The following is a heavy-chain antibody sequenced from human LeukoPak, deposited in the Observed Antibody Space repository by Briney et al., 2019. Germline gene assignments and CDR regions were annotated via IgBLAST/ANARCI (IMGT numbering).Heavy chain of an antibody. CDR2: IYPRDSDT. CDR3: ARRMSSSWSPFDS. CDR1: GYNFTSYW. V-gene: IGHV5-51*01. D-gene: IGHD6-13*01. Sequence: GESLQISCKGSGYNFTSYWIAWGRQLPGKGLEWMGMIYPRDSDTRYSPSFQGQVTISADKSTNFAYLQWSSLKASDTAMYYCARRMSSSWSPFDSWGQGTLVTVSS. J-gene: IGHJ4*02.